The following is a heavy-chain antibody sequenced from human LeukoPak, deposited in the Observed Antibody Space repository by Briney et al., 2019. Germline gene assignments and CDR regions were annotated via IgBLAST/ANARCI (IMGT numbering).Heavy chain of an antibody. CDR2: IIPIFGTA. D-gene: IGHD6-13*01. CDR1: GGTFSSYA. J-gene: IGHJ4*02. Sequence: SVKVSCRASGGTFSSYAISWVRQAPGQGLEWMGGIIPIFGTANYAQKFQGRVTITADESTSTAYMELSSLRSEDTAVYYCARHVGYSSSWVDYWGQGTLVAVSS. V-gene: IGHV1-69*01. CDR3: ARHVGYSSSWVDY.